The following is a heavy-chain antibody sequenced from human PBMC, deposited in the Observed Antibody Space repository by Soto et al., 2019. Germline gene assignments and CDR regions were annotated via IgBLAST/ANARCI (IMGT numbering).Heavy chain of an antibody. D-gene: IGHD6-13*01. Sequence: QVQLVQSGTEVKKPGASVKVSCKASGYTFSNYGIHWVRQAPGQGLEWMGWISAYNGNTNYAQKLQGRVTMTTDTPTSTAYMEVRSLRSDDTAGYFCARERDASSWSSAEYLQHWGQGTLVTVSS. J-gene: IGHJ1*01. CDR1: GYTFSNYG. CDR3: ARERDASSWSSAEYLQH. V-gene: IGHV1-18*01. CDR2: ISAYNGNT.